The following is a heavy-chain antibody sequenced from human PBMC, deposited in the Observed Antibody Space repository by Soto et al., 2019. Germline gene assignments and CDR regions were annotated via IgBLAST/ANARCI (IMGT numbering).Heavy chain of an antibody. D-gene: IGHD2-15*01. Sequence: GGSLRRCCAASGFTFSNYKMNCVRQAPGKGLEWISSISSGENYIYYAYSVKGRFTISRDDAKNSLYLQMSSLSVEDTAVYYCVRGSSQRAVWAQWTTVNVSS. CDR2: ISSGENYI. CDR1: GFTFSNYK. J-gene: IGHJ6*02. CDR3: VRGSSQRAV. V-gene: IGHV3-21*01.